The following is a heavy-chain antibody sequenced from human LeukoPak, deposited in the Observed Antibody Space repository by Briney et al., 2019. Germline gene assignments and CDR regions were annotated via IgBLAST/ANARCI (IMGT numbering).Heavy chain of an antibody. CDR2: INSDGSST. Sequence: PGGSLRLSCAASGFTFSRYWMHWVRQAPGKGLVWVSRINSDGSSTSYADSVKGRFTISRDNAKNTLYLQMNSLRAEDTAVYYRARISSENAFDIWGQGTMVTVSS. J-gene: IGHJ3*02. CDR1: GFTFSRYW. D-gene: IGHD3-22*01. CDR3: ARISSENAFDI. V-gene: IGHV3-74*01.